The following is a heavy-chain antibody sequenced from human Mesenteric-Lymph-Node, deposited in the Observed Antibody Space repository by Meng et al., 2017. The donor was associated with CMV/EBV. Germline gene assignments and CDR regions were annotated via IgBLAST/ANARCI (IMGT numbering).Heavy chain of an antibody. CDR2: LYYGGST. D-gene: IGHD3-10*01. J-gene: IGHJ3*02. CDR3: ARSGAIDAFDI. CDR1: GFTVSKNH. V-gene: IGHV3-53*01. Sequence: GESLKISCEASGFTVSKNHMNWVRQVPGKGLEWVSVLYYGGSTFYIDSVKGRFTIATDSSKNTLYLQMNSLRAEDTAMYYCARSGAIDAFDIWGQGTMVTVSS.